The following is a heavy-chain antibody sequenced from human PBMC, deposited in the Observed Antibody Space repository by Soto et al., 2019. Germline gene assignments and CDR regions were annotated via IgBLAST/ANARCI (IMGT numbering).Heavy chain of an antibody. Sequence: QVQLVQSGAEVKKPGSSVKVSCKASGGTFSSYAISWVRQAPGQGLEWMGGIIPIFGTANYAQKFQGRVTSTADDSTSXAHMELSSLRSEDTAVYYCARDQSLVRGGNSAFDIWGQGTMVTVSS. CDR3: ARDQSLVRGGNSAFDI. CDR1: GGTFSSYA. CDR2: IIPIFGTA. J-gene: IGHJ3*02. V-gene: IGHV1-69*12. D-gene: IGHD3-10*01.